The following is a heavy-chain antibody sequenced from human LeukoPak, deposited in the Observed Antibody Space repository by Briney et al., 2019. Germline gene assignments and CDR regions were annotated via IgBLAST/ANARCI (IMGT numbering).Heavy chain of an antibody. CDR1: GGSISSGDYY. D-gene: IGHD5-18*01. Sequence: PSQTLSLTCTVSGGSISSGDYYWSWIRQPPGKGLEWIGYIYYSGSTNYNPSLKSRVTISVDTSKNQFPLKLSSVTAADTAVYYCARSTPIQLWFDYWGQGTLVTVSS. CDR2: IYYSGST. CDR3: ARSTPIQLWFDY. J-gene: IGHJ4*02. V-gene: IGHV4-61*08.